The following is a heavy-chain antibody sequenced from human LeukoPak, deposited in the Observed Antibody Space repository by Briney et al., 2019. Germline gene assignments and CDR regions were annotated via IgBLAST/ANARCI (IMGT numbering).Heavy chain of an antibody. V-gene: IGHV3-30*02. J-gene: IGHJ4*02. CDR2: IRYDGSNK. D-gene: IGHD5-12*01. CDR3: AKGHIVATDFDY. Sequence: SGGSLRLSCAASGFTFSSYGMHWVRQAPGKGLEWVAFIRYDGSNKYYADSVKGRFTISRDNSKNTLYLQMNSLRAEDTAVYYCAKGHIVATDFDYWGQGTLVTVSS. CDR1: GFTFSSYG.